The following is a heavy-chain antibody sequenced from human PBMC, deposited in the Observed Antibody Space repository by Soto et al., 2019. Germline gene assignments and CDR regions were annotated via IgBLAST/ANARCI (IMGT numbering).Heavy chain of an antibody. Sequence: EVKVLESGGGLVQPGGSLRLSCVASGFTFSEYAMTWVRQAPGKGLDWVSSVSANGDITYYADSVKGRFTISRDNSNNTMLLQLNSLRPEDTALYYCARGDRGGSGSPASYYFSGLDVWGQGTTVIVSS. D-gene: IGHD3-10*01. V-gene: IGHV3-23*01. CDR2: VSANGDIT. J-gene: IGHJ6*02. CDR1: GFTFSEYA. CDR3: ARGDRGGSGSPASYYFSGLDV.